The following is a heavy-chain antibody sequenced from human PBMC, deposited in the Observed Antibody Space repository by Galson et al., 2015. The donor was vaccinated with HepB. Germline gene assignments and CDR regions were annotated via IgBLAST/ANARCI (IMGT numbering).Heavy chain of an antibody. J-gene: IGHJ4*02. D-gene: IGHD3-10*01. CDR2: IDPSDSYT. Sequence: QSGAEVKKPGESLRISCTGSGYSFTSYWISWVRQMPGKGLEWMGRIDPSDSYTNYSPSFQGHVTISADKSISTAYLQWSSLKASDTAMYYCVRGSRMVSGLIWFGELHFDYWGQGTLVTVSS. V-gene: IGHV5-10-1*01. CDR3: VRGSRMVSGLIWFGELHFDY. CDR1: GYSFTSYW.